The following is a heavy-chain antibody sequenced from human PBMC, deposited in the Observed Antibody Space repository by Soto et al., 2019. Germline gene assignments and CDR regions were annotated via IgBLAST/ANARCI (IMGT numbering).Heavy chain of an antibody. J-gene: IGHJ4*02. V-gene: IGHV4-34*01. D-gene: IGHD6-13*01. CDR2: INHSGST. CDR1: GGSFSGYY. Sequence: QVQLQQWGAGLLKPSETLSLTCAVYGGSFSGYYWSWIRQPPGQGLEWIGEINHSGSTNYNPSLKRRGAISVDTSKNHCSLMLRSVTAADTGVYYCATVSGSSWAQGTLVTVSS. CDR3: ATVSGSS.